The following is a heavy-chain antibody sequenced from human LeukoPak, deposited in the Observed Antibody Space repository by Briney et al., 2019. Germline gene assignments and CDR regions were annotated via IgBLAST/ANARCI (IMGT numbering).Heavy chain of an antibody. D-gene: IGHD3-10*01. J-gene: IGHJ6*02. CDR2: IYYSGST. CDR1: GGSISSSSYY. V-gene: IGHV4-39*07. Sequence: SETLSLTCTVSGGSISSSSYYWGWIRQPPGKGLEWIGSIYYSGSTYYNPSLKSRVTISVDTSKNQFSLKLSSVTAADTAVYYCARDPGRPCGMDVWGQGTTVTVSS. CDR3: ARDPGRPCGMDV.